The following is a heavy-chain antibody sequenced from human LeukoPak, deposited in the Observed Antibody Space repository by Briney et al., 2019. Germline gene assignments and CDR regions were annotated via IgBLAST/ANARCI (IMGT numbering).Heavy chain of an antibody. J-gene: IGHJ6*03. Sequence: GGSLRLSCAASGFTFSSYWMSWVRQAPGKGLEWVANIRQDGSEKYYVDSVKGRFTISRDNAKNSLYLQMNSLRAEDTAVYYCARDPNLWFGELSYYMDVWGKGTTVTTSS. CDR2: IRQDGSEK. D-gene: IGHD3-10*01. CDR1: GFTFSSYW. V-gene: IGHV3-7*01. CDR3: ARDPNLWFGELSYYMDV.